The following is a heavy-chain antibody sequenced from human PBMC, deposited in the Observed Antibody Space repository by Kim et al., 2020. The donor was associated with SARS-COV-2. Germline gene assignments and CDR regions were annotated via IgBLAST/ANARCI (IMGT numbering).Heavy chain of an antibody. Sequence: GGSLRLSCAASGFTFDDYAMHWVRQAPGKGLEWVSLISGDGGSTYYADSVKGRFTISRDNSKNSLYLQMNSLRTEDTALYYCAKGGRGYVSWSANGLSFDYWGQGTLVTVSS. V-gene: IGHV3-43*02. J-gene: IGHJ4*02. CDR2: ISGDGGST. CDR3: AKGGRGYVSWSANGLSFDY. CDR1: GFTFDDYA. D-gene: IGHD5-18*01.